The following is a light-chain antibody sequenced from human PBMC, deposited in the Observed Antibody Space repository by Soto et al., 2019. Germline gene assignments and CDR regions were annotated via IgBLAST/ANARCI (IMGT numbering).Light chain of an antibody. CDR1: QSVSSN. V-gene: IGKV3-15*01. J-gene: IGKJ4*01. Sequence: EIVMTQSPATLSVSPGERATLSCRASQSVSSNLACYQQKPGQAPRLLIYGASSRATGIPARFRGSVSGTEYTPIISSLHSEDFAVYYCQQYNNWPPNTFGGGTKVEIK. CDR3: QQYNNWPPNT. CDR2: GAS.